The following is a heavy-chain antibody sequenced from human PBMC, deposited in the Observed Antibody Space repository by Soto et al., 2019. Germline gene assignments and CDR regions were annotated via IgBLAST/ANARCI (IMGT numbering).Heavy chain of an antibody. J-gene: IGHJ6*02. Sequence: PGGSLRLSCAAPGFTFSTYNMNWVRQAPGKGLEWVSSISSSSYIYYADSVKGRFTISRDNAKNSLYLQMNSLRAEDTAVYYCARDYDFWSGRGGMDVWGRGTTVTVSS. CDR1: GFTFSTYN. CDR3: ARDYDFWSGRGGMDV. V-gene: IGHV3-21*01. D-gene: IGHD3-3*01. CDR2: ISSSSYI.